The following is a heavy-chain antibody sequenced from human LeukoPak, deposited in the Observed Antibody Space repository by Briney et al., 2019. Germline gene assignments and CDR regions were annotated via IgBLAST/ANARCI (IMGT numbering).Heavy chain of an antibody. CDR3: ARDDSNGIDY. Sequence: GGSLRLSCVASEFTFSYYWMYWVRQAPGQGLVPVSRISSDGSSTTYAESVKGRFTISRDNAKNTLYLQMNSLRAEDTAIYYCARDDSNGIDYWGQGTLVTVSS. D-gene: IGHD6-19*01. J-gene: IGHJ4*02. CDR1: EFTFSYYW. CDR2: ISSDGSST. V-gene: IGHV3-74*01.